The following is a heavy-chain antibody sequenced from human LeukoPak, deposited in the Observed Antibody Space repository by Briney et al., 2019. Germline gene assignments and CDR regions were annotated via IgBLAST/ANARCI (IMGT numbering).Heavy chain of an antibody. Sequence: PGGSLRLSSAASGLTFSTYAMSWVRQAPGKGLEWVSVISGSGTSTYYADSVKGRFTISRDNSKNTLYLQMNSLRADDAAVFYCARAAYCSSTSCYRSYGLDVWGQGTTVTVSS. CDR3: ARAAYCSSTSCYRSYGLDV. V-gene: IGHV3-23*01. CDR1: GLTFSTYA. J-gene: IGHJ6*02. D-gene: IGHD2-2*01. CDR2: ISGSGTST.